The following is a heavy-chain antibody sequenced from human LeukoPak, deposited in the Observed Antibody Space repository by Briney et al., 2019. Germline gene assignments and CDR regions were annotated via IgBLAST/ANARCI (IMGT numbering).Heavy chain of an antibody. J-gene: IGHJ4*02. CDR3: ARQPQHEAYFDY. CDR2: IKADASEE. Sequence: GGSLRLSCVASGFTFDRFWMSWVRQAPGKGLEWVANIKADASEEKYLDSVKGRFKTSRDNAEDSLFLQMNSLRAEDTAVYYCARQPQHEAYFDYWGQGALVTVSS. CDR1: GFTFDRFW. V-gene: IGHV3-7*01.